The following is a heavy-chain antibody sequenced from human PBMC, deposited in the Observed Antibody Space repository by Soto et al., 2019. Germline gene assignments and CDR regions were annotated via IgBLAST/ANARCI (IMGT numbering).Heavy chain of an antibody. V-gene: IGHV4-59*01. J-gene: IGHJ5*02. Sequence: SETLSLTCTVSGGSISSYYWSWIRQPSGKGLEWIGYIYYSGSTNYNPSLKSRVTISVDTSKNQFSLKLSSVTAADTAVYYCARAPARPNENWFDPWGQGTLVTVSS. CDR1: GGSISSYY. D-gene: IGHD6-6*01. CDR2: IYYSGST. CDR3: ARAPARPNENWFDP.